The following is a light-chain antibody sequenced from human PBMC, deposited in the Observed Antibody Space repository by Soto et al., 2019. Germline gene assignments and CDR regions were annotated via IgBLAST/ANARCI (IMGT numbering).Light chain of an antibody. J-gene: IGKJ1*01. CDR2: GAS. CDR3: QQYGSAPRT. CDR1: QSVSSSY. Sequence: ESVLTQSPGTLSLSPGERAILSCRASQSVSSSYLAWYRQKPGQAPSLLIYGASSRATGIPDRFSGSGSGTAFTLTISRLAPEDFAVYYCQQYGSAPRTFGQGNKWE. V-gene: IGKV3-20*01.